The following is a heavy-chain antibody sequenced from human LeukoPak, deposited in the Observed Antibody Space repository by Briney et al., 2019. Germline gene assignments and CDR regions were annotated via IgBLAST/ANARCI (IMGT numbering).Heavy chain of an antibody. D-gene: IGHD3-9*01. Sequence: GASVKVSCKASGYTFTSYGISWVRQAPGQGLEWMGWISAYNGNTNYAQKLQGRVTMTTDTSTSTAYMEVRSLRADDTAVYYCARVQDLLRYFDPPVRLILPFDYWGQGTLVTVSS. CDR2: ISAYNGNT. CDR3: ARVQDLLRYFDPPVRLILPFDY. J-gene: IGHJ4*02. V-gene: IGHV1-18*04. CDR1: GYTFTSYG.